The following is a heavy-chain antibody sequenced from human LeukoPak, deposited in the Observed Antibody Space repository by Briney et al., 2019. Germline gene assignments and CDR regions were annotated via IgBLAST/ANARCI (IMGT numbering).Heavy chain of an antibody. Sequence: GGSLRLSCAASGFTFSSYEMNWVRQAPGKGLEWVSYISRSGSTIYYADSVKGRFTISRVNAKNSLYLQMNSLRVEDTAVYYCASGYDLPYWGQGTLVTVSS. D-gene: IGHD5-12*01. V-gene: IGHV3-48*03. CDR3: ASGYDLPY. CDR2: ISRSGSTI. CDR1: GFTFSSYE. J-gene: IGHJ4*02.